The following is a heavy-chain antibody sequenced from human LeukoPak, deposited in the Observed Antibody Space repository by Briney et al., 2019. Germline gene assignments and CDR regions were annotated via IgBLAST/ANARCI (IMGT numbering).Heavy chain of an antibody. Sequence: ASVKVSCKASGGTFSSYAISWVQQAPGQGLEWMGGIIPILGIANYAQKFQGRVTITADKSTSTAYMELSSLRSEDTAVYYCARVSMDYYDSSGYLDYWGQGTLVTVSS. J-gene: IGHJ4*02. CDR2: IIPILGIA. D-gene: IGHD3-22*01. CDR3: ARVSMDYYDSSGYLDY. CDR1: GGTFSSYA. V-gene: IGHV1-69*10.